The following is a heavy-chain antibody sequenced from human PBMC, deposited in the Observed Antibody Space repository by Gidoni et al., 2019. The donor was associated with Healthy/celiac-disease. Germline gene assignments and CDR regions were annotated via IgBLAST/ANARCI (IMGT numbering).Heavy chain of an antibody. V-gene: IGHV3-30*18. J-gene: IGHJ3*02. D-gene: IGHD2-15*01. Sequence: QVQLVESGGGVVQPGRSLRLSCAASGCTFSSYGMHWVRQAPGKGLEWVAVISYDGSNKYYADSVKGRFTISRDNSKNTLYLQMNSLSAEDTAVYYCAKGWSYLPAFDIWGQGTMVTVSS. CDR2: ISYDGSNK. CDR3: AKGWSYLPAFDI. CDR1: GCTFSSYG.